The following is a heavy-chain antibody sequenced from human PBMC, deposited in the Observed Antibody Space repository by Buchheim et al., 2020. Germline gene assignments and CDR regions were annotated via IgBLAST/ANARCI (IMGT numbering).Heavy chain of an antibody. J-gene: IGHJ4*02. CDR3: ARAEDIVLVVYAILGRPGVLDY. V-gene: IGHV1-46*03. Sequence: QVQLVQSGAEVKKPGASVKVSCKASGYTFTSYYMHWVRQAPGQGLEWMGIINPSGGSTSYAQKFQGRVTMTRDTSTSTVYMELSSLRSEDTAVYYCARAEDIVLVVYAILGRPGVLDYWGQGTL. CDR1: GYTFTSYY. CDR2: INPSGGST. D-gene: IGHD2-8*02.